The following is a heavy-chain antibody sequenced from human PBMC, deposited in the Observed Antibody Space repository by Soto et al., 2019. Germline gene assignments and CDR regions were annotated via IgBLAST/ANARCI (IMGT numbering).Heavy chain of an antibody. D-gene: IGHD3-22*01. Sequence: QMQLVQSGPEVKKPGTSVKVSCKASGFTFTSSAVQWVRQARGQRLEWIGWIVVGSGNTNYAQKFQERVTITRDMSTSTAYLELSSLRSEDTAVYYCAAGDSSGYSSYYYYGMDVWGQGTTVTVSS. CDR3: AAGDSSGYSSYYYYGMDV. J-gene: IGHJ6*02. CDR2: IVVGSGNT. V-gene: IGHV1-58*01. CDR1: GFTFTSSA.